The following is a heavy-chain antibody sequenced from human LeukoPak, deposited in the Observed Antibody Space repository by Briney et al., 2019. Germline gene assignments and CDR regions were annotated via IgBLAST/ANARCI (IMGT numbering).Heavy chain of an antibody. CDR2: IYSGDTT. J-gene: IGHJ4*02. Sequence: GGSLSLSCAVSGFTVTSIYMGWVRQAAGGGLEWVSFIYSGDTTYYADSVKGRFTISRDNSKNTLYLQMNSLSAEDTAVYYCARAVSGRYYFDYWGQGTLVTVSS. CDR1: GFTVTSIY. CDR3: ARAVSGRYYFDY. D-gene: IGHD1-26*01. V-gene: IGHV3-53*01.